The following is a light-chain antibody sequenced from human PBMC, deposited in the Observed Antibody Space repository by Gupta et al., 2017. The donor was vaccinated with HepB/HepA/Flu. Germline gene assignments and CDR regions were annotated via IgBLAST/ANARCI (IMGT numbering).Light chain of an antibody. CDR1: QTITMY. J-gene: IGKJ3*01. V-gene: IGKV1-39*01. CDR3: QQSDSPPFT. Sequence: DIQMTQSPPSLSASVGDRVTITCRASQTITMYMNWYQQKPGTAPKLLIYATSLLRSGVPSRFSGSGSETEFTLTISSLQPEDFATYYCQQSDSPPFTFGHGTKVDFK. CDR2: ATS.